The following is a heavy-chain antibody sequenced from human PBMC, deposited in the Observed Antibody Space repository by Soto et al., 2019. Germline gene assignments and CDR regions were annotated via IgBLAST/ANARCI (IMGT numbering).Heavy chain of an antibody. V-gene: IGHV1-2*02. CDR3: ARDVPVITMVRDLRGWFDP. CDR2: INPNSGGT. Sequence: GASVKVSCKASGYTFTGYYMHWVRQAPGQGLEWMGWINPNSGGTNYAQKFQGRVTITADKSTSTAYMELSSLRSEDTAVYYCARDVPVITMVRDLRGWFDPWGQGTLVTVSS. D-gene: IGHD3-10*01. CDR1: GYTFTGYY. J-gene: IGHJ5*02.